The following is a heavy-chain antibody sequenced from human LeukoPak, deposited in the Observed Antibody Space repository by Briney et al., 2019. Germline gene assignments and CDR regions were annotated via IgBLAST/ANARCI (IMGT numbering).Heavy chain of an antibody. Sequence: GGSLRLSCAASGLTVSSNYMSWVRQAPGKELEWVSVIYSGGSTYYADSVKGRFTISRHNSKNTLYIQMNRLRAEDTAVYYCARGGEDDAFDIWGQGTMVTVSS. V-gene: IGHV3-53*01. CDR1: GLTVSSNY. CDR2: IYSGGST. J-gene: IGHJ3*02. CDR3: ARGGEDDAFDI. D-gene: IGHD2-21*01.